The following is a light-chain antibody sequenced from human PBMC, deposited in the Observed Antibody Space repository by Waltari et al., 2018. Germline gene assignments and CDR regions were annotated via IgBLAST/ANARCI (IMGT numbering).Light chain of an antibody. CDR3: QEYYSTPLT. CDR2: LGS. J-gene: IGKJ2*01. CDR1: QSLLHSNGYRY. V-gene: IGKV2-28*01. Sequence: DIVMTQSPLSLPVTPGEPASLSCRSDQSLLHSNGYRYLDWYLQKPGKAPQLLIYLGSHRASGVPDRFSGSGSGTDFTLRISRVEAEDVGVYYCQEYYSTPLTFGQGTKLEIK.